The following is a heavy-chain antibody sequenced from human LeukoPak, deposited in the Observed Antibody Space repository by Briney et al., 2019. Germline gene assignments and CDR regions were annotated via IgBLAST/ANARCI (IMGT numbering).Heavy chain of an antibody. CDR1: GFIVSGND. CDR3: ARYYYDSSGYPYYFDY. CDR2: IYSGGST. V-gene: IGHV3-53*01. J-gene: IGHJ4*02. Sequence: QPGGSLRLSCAASGFIVSGNDMSWVRQAPGKGLEWVSVIYSGGSTYYADSVKGRFTISRDNSKNTVYLQMNSLRADDTAVYYCARYYYDSSGYPYYFDYWGQGTLVTVSS. D-gene: IGHD3-22*01.